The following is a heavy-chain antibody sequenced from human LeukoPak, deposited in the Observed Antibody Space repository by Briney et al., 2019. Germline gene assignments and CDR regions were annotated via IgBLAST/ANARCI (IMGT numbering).Heavy chain of an antibody. CDR2: IYPGDSDT. D-gene: IGHD2-15*01. CDR3: ARHTGCSGGSCYDGMDV. V-gene: IGHV5-51*01. J-gene: IGHJ6*02. CDR1: GYRFTSYW. Sequence: GESLQISCKGSGYRFTSYWIGWVRQMPGKGLEWMGIIYPGDSDTRYSPSFQGQVTISADKSISTAYLQWSSLKASDTAMYYCARHTGCSGGSCYDGMDVWGQGTTVTVSS.